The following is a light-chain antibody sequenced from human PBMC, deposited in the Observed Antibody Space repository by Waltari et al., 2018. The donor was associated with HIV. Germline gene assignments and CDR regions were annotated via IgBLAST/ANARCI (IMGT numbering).Light chain of an antibody. CDR3: QAWDSSTSYV. V-gene: IGLV3-1*01. Sequence: SYELTQAPSVSVSPGQTATITCSGDNLGDKFASWYQQKPGQSPVLVIFQDDMRPSGIPERFSGSNSGNTATLTISGTQAMDEADYYCQAWDSSTSYVFGTGTKVTVL. J-gene: IGLJ1*01. CDR2: QDD. CDR1: NLGDKF.